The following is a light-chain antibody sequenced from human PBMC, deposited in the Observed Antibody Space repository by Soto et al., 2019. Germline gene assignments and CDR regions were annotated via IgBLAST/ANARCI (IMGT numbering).Light chain of an antibody. J-gene: IGLJ2*01. CDR1: SSNIGSNY. CDR3: AAWDDSLSSVV. V-gene: IGLV1-47*01. CDR2: RNN. Sequence: QSVLTQPPSASGTPGQRVTISCSGSSSNIGSNYVYWYQQLPGTAPKILIYRNNQRPSGVPDRFSGSKSGTSASLAISGLRSEDEAEYYCAAWDDSLSSVVFGGGTKVTVL.